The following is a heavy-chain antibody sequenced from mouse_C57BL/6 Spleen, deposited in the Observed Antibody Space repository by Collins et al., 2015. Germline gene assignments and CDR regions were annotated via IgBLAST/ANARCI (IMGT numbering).Heavy chain of an antibody. Sequence: QIQLVQSGPELKKPGETVKISCKASGYTFTNYGMNWVKQAPGKGLKWMGWINTYTGEPTYADDFKGRFAFSLETSASTAYLQINNLKNEDTATYFCARRGYGSSYDAMDYWGQGTSVTVSS. J-gene: IGHJ4*01. CDR3: ARRGYGSSYDAMDY. CDR1: GYTFTNYG. D-gene: IGHD1-1*01. CDR2: INTYTGEP. V-gene: IGHV9-3-1*01.